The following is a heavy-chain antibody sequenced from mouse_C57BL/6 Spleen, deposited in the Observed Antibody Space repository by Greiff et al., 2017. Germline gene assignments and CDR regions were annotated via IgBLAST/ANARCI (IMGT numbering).Heavy chain of an antibody. Sequence: EVKLVESGPGLAKPSQTLSLPCSVTGYSITSDYWNWLRKFPGNKLEYMGYISYSGSTYYNPSLKSRISITRDTSKNQYYLQLNSVTTEDTATYYCARSRFPYAMDYWGQGTSVTVSS. J-gene: IGHJ4*01. CDR1: GYSITSDY. CDR2: ISYSGST. CDR3: ARSRFPYAMDY. V-gene: IGHV3-8*01.